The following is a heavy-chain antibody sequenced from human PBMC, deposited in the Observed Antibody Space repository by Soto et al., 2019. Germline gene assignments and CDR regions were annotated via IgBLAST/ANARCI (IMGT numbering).Heavy chain of an antibody. CDR2: IYYSGST. Sequence: SETLSLTCTVSGGSISSSSYYWGWIRQPPGKGLEWIGSIYYSGSTYYNPSLKSRVTISVDTSKNQFSLKLSSVTAADTAVYSGGGRGGGSSSWLNWFDPWGQGTLVTVSS. V-gene: IGHV4-39*01. CDR1: GGSISSSSYY. D-gene: IGHD6-13*01. CDR3: GGRGGGSSSWLNWFDP. J-gene: IGHJ5*02.